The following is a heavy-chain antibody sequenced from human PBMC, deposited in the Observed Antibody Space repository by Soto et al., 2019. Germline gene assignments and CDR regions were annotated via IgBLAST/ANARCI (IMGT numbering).Heavy chain of an antibody. CDR2: INIGNGNT. CDR3: ARVPLCGGVCYDHWLDP. J-gene: IGHJ5*02. Sequence: QVQLVQSGAEVKKPGASVKVSCKTSGYTFTSYAIHWLRQAPGQGLEWMAWINIGNGNTKYSQKFQGRVTVSRDTSASTAYVELSSLRSEDTAVYYCARVPLCGGVCYDHWLDPWGQGTLVTVSS. V-gene: IGHV1-3*04. D-gene: IGHD2-21*02. CDR1: GYTFTSYA.